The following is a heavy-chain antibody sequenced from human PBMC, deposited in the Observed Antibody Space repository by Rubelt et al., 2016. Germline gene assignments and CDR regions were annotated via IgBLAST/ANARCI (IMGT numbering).Heavy chain of an antibody. CDR1: TFTSYG. D-gene: IGHD6-13*01. CDR3: GRDYSSSLDS. Sequence: TFTSYGMHWVRQAPGKGLESVAVIWSDGSNKAYADSVKGRFTISRDNSKNTLYLEINSLRGEDTAVYYCGRDYSSSLDSWGQGTLVTVSS. CDR2: IWSDGSNK. V-gene: IGHV3-33*01. J-gene: IGHJ4*02.